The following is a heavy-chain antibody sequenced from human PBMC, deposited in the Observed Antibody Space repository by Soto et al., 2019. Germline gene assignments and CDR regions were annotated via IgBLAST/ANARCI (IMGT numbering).Heavy chain of an antibody. CDR1: GFTFSSYA. V-gene: IGHV3-23*01. D-gene: IGHD3-3*01. CDR3: AKDLAGLRFLEWSTDY. CDR2: ISGSGGST. Sequence: SLRLSCAASGFTFSSYAMSWVRQAPGKGLEWVSAISGSGGSTYYADSVKGRFTISRDNSKNTLYLQMNSLRAEDTAVYYCAKDLAGLRFLEWSTDYWGQGTLVTVSS. J-gene: IGHJ4*02.